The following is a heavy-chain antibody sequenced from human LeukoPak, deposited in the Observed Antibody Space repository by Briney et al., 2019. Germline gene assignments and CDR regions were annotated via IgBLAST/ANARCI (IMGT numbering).Heavy chain of an antibody. J-gene: IGHJ4*02. Sequence: GGSVRLSCAASGFTFNIYWMSWVGQTPGKGREGVANINQDGSEKYYVDSVKGRFTISRDNSKNTLYLQMNSLRAEDTAVYYCARDRRPFYYYDSSGYLDYWGQGTLVTVSS. D-gene: IGHD3-22*01. V-gene: IGHV3-7*01. CDR3: ARDRRPFYYYDSSGYLDY. CDR2: INQDGSEK. CDR1: GFTFNIYW.